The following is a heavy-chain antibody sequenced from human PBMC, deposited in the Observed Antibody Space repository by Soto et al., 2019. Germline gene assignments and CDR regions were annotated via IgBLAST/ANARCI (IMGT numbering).Heavy chain of an antibody. CDR3: ARGGSSWSGAWYFDL. D-gene: IGHD6-13*01. V-gene: IGHV4-59*01. CDR1: GGSISHYY. CDR2: IYYSGSA. Sequence: QVQLQESGPGLVKPSETLSLTCTVSGGSISHYYWSWIRQPPGKGLEWIGYIYYSGSANYNPSLKSRVIISVATSKNQFSLKLSSVTAADTAVYFCARGGSSWSGAWYFDLWGRGTLVTVS. J-gene: IGHJ2*01.